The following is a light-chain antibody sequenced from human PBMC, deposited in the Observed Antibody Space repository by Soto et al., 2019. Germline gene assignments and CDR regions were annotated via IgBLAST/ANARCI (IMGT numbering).Light chain of an antibody. CDR2: PAS. Sequence: DIQLTQSPSFLSASVGDRVTVSCRASQDISTSLAWFQQKAGIVPQLLVYPASTLQDGVPSRFSGSGSGTYFTLTINNLQAEDFATYYCQHLRTYPFSFGQGTKLDIK. CDR3: QHLRTYPFS. V-gene: IGKV1-9*01. J-gene: IGKJ2*03. CDR1: QDISTS.